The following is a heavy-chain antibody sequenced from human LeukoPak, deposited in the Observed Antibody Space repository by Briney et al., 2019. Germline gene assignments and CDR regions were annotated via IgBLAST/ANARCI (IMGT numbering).Heavy chain of an antibody. CDR2: IYYSGST. Sequence: SETLSLTCTVSGGSISSYYWSWIRQPPGKGLEWIGYIYYSGSTSYNPSLKSRVTISVDTSKNQFSLKLSSVTAADTAVYYCASVNEYYDFWSGYYQRYGMDVWGQGTTVTVSS. CDR3: ASVNEYYDFWSGYYQRYGMDV. V-gene: IGHV4-59*01. D-gene: IGHD3-3*01. J-gene: IGHJ6*02. CDR1: GGSISSYY.